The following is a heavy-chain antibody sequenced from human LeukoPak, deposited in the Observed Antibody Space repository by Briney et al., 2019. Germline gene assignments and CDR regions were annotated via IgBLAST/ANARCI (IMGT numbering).Heavy chain of an antibody. D-gene: IGHD6-19*01. CDR1: GVTLSSNG. Sequence: GGSLRLSCAASGVTLSSNGMQWVRQAPGKGLEWVSGIYYDGSNNNFADSVKGRFTISRDKSKNTLYLQMNSLTAEDTAVYCCARRRVSGWDYAEPRGMYVWGQGATVTLSS. CDR2: IYYDGSNN. V-gene: IGHV3-33*01. CDR3: ARRRVSGWDYAEPRGMYV. J-gene: IGHJ6*01.